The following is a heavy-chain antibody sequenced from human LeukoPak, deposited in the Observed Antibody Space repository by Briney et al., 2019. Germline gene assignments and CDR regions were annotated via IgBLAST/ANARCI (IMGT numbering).Heavy chain of an antibody. CDR3: ARDRQQLAWFDP. J-gene: IGHJ5*02. D-gene: IGHD6-13*01. V-gene: IGHV3-21*01. Sequence: GGSLRLSCAASGFTFSSYSMNWVRQAPGKGLEWVSSISSSSSYIYYADSVKGRFTIPRDNAKNSLYLQMNSLRAEDTAVYYCARDRQQLAWFDPWGQGTLVTVSS. CDR1: GFTFSSYS. CDR2: ISSSSSYI.